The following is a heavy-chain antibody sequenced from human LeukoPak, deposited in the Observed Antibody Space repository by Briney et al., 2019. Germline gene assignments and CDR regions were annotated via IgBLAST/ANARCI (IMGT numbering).Heavy chain of an antibody. Sequence: SVKVSCKASGGTFSSYTISWVRQAPGQGLEWMGRIIPIPGIANYAQKFQGRVTITADKSTSTAYMELSSLRSEDTAVCYCARGPGLGDWFDPWGQGTLVTVSS. CDR3: ARGPGLGDWFDP. CDR1: GGTFSSYT. D-gene: IGHD3-10*01. V-gene: IGHV1-69*02. CDR2: IIPIPGIA. J-gene: IGHJ5*02.